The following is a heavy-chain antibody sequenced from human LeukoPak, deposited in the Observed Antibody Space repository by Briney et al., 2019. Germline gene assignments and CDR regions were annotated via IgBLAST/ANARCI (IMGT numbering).Heavy chain of an antibody. Sequence: GGSLRLSCAASGFTFSSYAMSWVCQAPGKGLEWVSAISGSGGSTYYADSVKGRFTISRDNSKNTLYLQMNSLRAEDTAVYYCAKVLDYDILTGLAWGQGTLVTVSS. J-gene: IGHJ4*02. CDR3: AKVLDYDILTGLA. V-gene: IGHV3-23*01. CDR2: ISGSGGST. D-gene: IGHD3-9*01. CDR1: GFTFSSYA.